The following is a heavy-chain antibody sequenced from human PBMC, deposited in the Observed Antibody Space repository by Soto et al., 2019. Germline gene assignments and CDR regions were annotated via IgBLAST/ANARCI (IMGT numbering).Heavy chain of an antibody. CDR2: INPNSGGT. CDR3: ARDGASSATCDI. Sequence: QVQLVQSGAEVKKPGASVKVSCKASGYTFTGNDMHWVRQAPGQGLEWMGWINPNSGGTNYAQKFQGRVTVTRDTSISPAYMELSRLRSDDTAVYYCARDGASSATCDIWGPETMVPVSS. D-gene: IGHD6-25*01. CDR1: GYTFTGND. J-gene: IGHJ3*02. V-gene: IGHV1-2*02.